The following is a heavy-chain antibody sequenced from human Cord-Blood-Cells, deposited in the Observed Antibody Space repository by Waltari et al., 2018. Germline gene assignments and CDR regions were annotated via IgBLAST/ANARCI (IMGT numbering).Heavy chain of an antibody. CDR2: TYYRSKWYN. V-gene: IGHV6-1*01. CDR3: ARVRVGATRAFDI. J-gene: IGHJ3*02. D-gene: IGHD1-26*01. Sequence: QVQLQQSGPGLVKPSQTLPLTCAISGDPLSSNRAAWNWISQSPSRGLEWLGRTYYRSKWYNDYAVSVKSRITINPDTSKNQFSLQLNSVTPEDTAVYYCARVRVGATRAFDIWGQGTMVTVSS. CDR1: GDPLSSNRAA.